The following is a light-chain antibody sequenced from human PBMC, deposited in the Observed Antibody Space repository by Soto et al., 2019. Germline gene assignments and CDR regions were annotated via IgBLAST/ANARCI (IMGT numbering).Light chain of an antibody. CDR2: DVS. CDR1: SSDAGGYNY. V-gene: IGLV2-14*01. J-gene: IGLJ1*01. Sequence: QSALTQPASVSGSPGQSITISCTGTSSDAGGYNYVSWYQQHPGKAPKLMIYDVSNRPSGVSNRFSGSKSGNTASLTISGLQAEDEADYYCRSYTSSSTLYVFGTGTKVTV. CDR3: RSYTSSSTLYV.